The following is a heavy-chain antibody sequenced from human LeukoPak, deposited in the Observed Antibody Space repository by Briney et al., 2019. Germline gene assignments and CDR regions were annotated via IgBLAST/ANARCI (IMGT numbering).Heavy chain of an antibody. V-gene: IGHV4-59*13. Sequence: PSETPSLTCTVSGGSLSSYYWSWVRQPPGKGLEWIGYIYYSGSTNYNPSLKSRVTISSDTSKNQFSLQLSSVTSADTAVYYCARVSTSSYYYSFDVWGQGTTVTVSS. CDR1: GGSLSSYY. J-gene: IGHJ6*02. CDR3: ARVSTSSYYYSFDV. D-gene: IGHD2-2*01. CDR2: IYYSGST.